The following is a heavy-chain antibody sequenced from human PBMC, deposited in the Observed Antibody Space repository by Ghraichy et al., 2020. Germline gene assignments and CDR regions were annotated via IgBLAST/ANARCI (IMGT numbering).Heavy chain of an antibody. Sequence: GGSLRLSCTDSGFTFSDYAMSWVRQAQGKGLEWVSGIIDSGEKRYYADSVRGRFTISRDKSKNTLSLQMNSLRADDTAIYYCARESLGAPGLFDNWGQGTLVIVSS. D-gene: IGHD1-26*01. V-gene: IGHV3-23*01. CDR2: IIDSGEKR. J-gene: IGHJ4*02. CDR1: GFTFSDYA. CDR3: ARESLGAPGLFDN.